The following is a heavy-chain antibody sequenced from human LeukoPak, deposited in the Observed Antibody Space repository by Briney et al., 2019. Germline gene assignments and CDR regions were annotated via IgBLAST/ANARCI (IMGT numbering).Heavy chain of an antibody. CDR3: TREWELHSWFDP. D-gene: IGHD1-26*01. CDR1: GGSISRSSFY. CDR2: IYYGGST. Sequence: SETLSLTCTVSGGSISRSSFYWGWIRQPPGKGLEWIGSIYYGGSTYYNPSLKSRVTISADTSKNQFSLKLGSVTAADTAVYYCTREWELHSWFDPWGQGTLVPVSS. J-gene: IGHJ5*02. V-gene: IGHV4-39*07.